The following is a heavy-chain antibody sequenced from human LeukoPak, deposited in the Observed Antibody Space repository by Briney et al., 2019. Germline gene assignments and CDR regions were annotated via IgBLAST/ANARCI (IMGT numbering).Heavy chain of an antibody. Sequence: SETLSLTCAVYGGSFSGYYWSWIRQLPGKGLEWIGEINHSGSTNYNPSLKSRVTISVDTSKNQFSLKLSSVTAADTAVYYCARSYVWGSYRYDFDYWGQGTLVTVSS. CDR3: ARSYVWGSYRYDFDY. CDR1: GGSFSGYY. CDR2: INHSGST. J-gene: IGHJ4*02. D-gene: IGHD3-16*02. V-gene: IGHV4-34*01.